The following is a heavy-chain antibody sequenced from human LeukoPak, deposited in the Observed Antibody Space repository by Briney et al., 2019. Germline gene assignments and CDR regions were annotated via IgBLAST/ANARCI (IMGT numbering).Heavy chain of an antibody. CDR1: GYSFTSYW. D-gene: IGHD6-13*01. CDR3: ARLDVAAAGGLREDY. CDR2: IDPSDSYT. J-gene: IGHJ4*02. V-gene: IGHV5-10-1*01. Sequence: GESLKISCKGSGYSFTSYWTSWVRQMPGKGLEWMGRIDPSDSYTNYSPSFQGHVTISADKSISTAYLQWSSLKASDTAMYYCARLDVAAAGGLREDYWGQGTLVTVSS.